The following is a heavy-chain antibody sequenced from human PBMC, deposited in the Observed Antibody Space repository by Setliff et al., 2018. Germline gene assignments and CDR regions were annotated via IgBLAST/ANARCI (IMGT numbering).Heavy chain of an antibody. D-gene: IGHD3-3*01. Sequence: ASVKVSCKTSGYTFSSFGLSWLRQAPGQGLEWVGWIGDQNGNTIYAQKFQGRVTMTKDTSTTTGFMELRSLRSDDTATYFCARSWRAGALNHFDYWGQGSLVTVSS. CDR1: GYTFSSFG. CDR3: ARSWRAGALNHFDY. J-gene: IGHJ4*02. V-gene: IGHV1-18*01. CDR2: IGDQNGNT.